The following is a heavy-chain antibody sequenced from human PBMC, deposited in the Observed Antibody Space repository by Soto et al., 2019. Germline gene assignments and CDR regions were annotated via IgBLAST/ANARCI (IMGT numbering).Heavy chain of an antibody. J-gene: IGHJ2*01. D-gene: IGHD2-15*01. V-gene: IGHV2-5*02. CDR3: AHRQRSWVAAPWYFDL. Sequence: QITLKESGPTLVKPTQTLTLTCTFSGFSLSTSGVGVGWIRQPPGKALEWLALIYWDDDKRYSPSLKSRLTITKDTSKNQVVLTMTNMDPVDTATYYCAHRQRSWVAAPWYFDLWGRGTLVTVSS. CDR1: GFSLSTSGVG. CDR2: IYWDDDK.